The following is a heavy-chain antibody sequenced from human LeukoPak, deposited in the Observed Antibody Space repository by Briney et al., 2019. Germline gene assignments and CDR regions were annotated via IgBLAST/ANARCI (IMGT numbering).Heavy chain of an antibody. CDR2: IYYTGIT. Sequence: SQTLSLTCTVSGGSISSGDYYWSWIRQPPGKGLEWIGYIYYTGITDYNPSLKTRVTISVDTSKNQFSLKLRSVTAADTAVYYCAHLYSSSLDSYDYYYYMDVWGKGTTVTVSS. J-gene: IGHJ6*03. D-gene: IGHD6-6*01. CDR1: GGSISSGDYY. CDR3: AHLYSSSLDSYDYYYYMDV. V-gene: IGHV4-30-4*08.